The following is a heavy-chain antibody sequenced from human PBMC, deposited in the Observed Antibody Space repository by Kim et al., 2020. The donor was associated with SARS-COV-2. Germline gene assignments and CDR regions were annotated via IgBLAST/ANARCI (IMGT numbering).Heavy chain of an antibody. V-gene: IGHV3-23*01. J-gene: IGHJ4*02. Sequence: GGSLRLSCAASGISFSSYVMNWVRQAPGKGLEWVSAISGTGSTYYAGSVKGRFTISRDNSKSTLYLQMNSLRVEDTAVYYCAERNRGDYSNYLDYWGQGTLVTVSS. CDR1: GISFSSYV. CDR3: AERNRGDYSNYLDY. D-gene: IGHD4-4*01. CDR2: ISGTGST.